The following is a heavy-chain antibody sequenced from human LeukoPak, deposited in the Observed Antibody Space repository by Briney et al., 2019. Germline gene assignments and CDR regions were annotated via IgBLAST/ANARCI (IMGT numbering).Heavy chain of an antibody. V-gene: IGHV1-46*01. Sequence: GASVKVSCKASGYTFSIYSVHWVRQAPGQGLEWVGTIDPHGGTTSFAQKFQGRVTLTRDMSTNTAYMELSSLRSEDTAVYYCARRGAGVSGFDYWGQGTLVNVSS. CDR2: IDPHGGTT. CDR3: ARRGAGVSGFDY. J-gene: IGHJ4*02. CDR1: GYTFSIYS. D-gene: IGHD3-3*01.